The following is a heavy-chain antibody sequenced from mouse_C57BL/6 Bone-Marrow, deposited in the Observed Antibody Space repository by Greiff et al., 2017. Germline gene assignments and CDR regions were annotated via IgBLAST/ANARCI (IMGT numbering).Heavy chain of an antibody. D-gene: IGHD2-2*01. V-gene: IGHV1-39*01. Sequence: QLQESGPELVKPGASVKISCKASGYSFTDYNMNWVKQSNGKSLEWIGVINPNYGTTSSNPKFKGKATLTVDQSSSTAYMQLNSLTSEDSAIYYGARGGYLWYFDVWGTGTTVTVSS. CDR2: INPNYGTT. CDR1: GYSFTDYN. CDR3: ARGGYLWYFDV. J-gene: IGHJ1*03.